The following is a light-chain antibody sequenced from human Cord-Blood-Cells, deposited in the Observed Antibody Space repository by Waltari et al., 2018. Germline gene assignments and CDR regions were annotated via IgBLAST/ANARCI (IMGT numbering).Light chain of an antibody. CDR2: DAS. CDR1: HSISSW. V-gene: IGKV1-5*01. Sequence: DIQMTQSPSTLSASVGVRVTITCRAIHSISSWLAWYQQKPGKAPKLLIYDASSLESGVPSRFSVSGSGTEFTLTISSQQPDYFATYYCQQYNSYSPSTFGQGTNLEIK. J-gene: IGKJ2*01. CDR3: QQYNSYSPST.